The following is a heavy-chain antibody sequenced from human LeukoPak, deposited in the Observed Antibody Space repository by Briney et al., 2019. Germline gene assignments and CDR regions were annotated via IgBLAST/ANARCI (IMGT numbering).Heavy chain of an antibody. J-gene: IGHJ4*02. CDR2: IVVGSGNT. V-gene: IGHV1-58*01. Sequence: SVNVSCKASGFTFTSSAVQWVRQARGQRLEWIGWIVVGSGNTNYAQKFQERVTITRDMSTSTAYMELSSLRSEDTAVYYCAAVGGSYHIDYWGQGTLVTVSS. CDR1: GFTFTSSA. D-gene: IGHD1-26*01. CDR3: AAVGGSYHIDY.